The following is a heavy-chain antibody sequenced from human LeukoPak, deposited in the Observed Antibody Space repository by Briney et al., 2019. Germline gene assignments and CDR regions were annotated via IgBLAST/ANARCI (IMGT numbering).Heavy chain of an antibody. V-gene: IGHV3-30-3*01. D-gene: IGHD3-9*01. Sequence: GGSLRLSCAASGFTFSSYAMHWVRQAPGKGLEWVAVISYDGSNKYYADSVKGRFTISRDNSKNTLYLQMNSLRAEDTAVYYCARKVTYYDILTGWDYWYFDLWGRGTLVTVSS. CDR3: ARKVTYYDILTGWDYWYFDL. J-gene: IGHJ2*01. CDR2: ISYDGSNK. CDR1: GFTFSSYA.